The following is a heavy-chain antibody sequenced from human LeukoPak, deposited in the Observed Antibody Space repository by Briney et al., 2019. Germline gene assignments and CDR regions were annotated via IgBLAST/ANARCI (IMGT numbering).Heavy chain of an antibody. CDR2: IYYSGST. J-gene: IGHJ4*02. Sequence: SETLSLTCTVSGGSISSYYWSWIRQPPGKGLEWIGYIYYSGSTDYNPYLKRRVAISVATSKNQFYLKLSSVTAADTAVYYCARGHGGASTIPWCYFDYWGQGTLVTVSS. CDR3: ARGHGGASTIPWCYFDY. CDR1: GGSISSYY. D-gene: IGHD1-26*01. V-gene: IGHV4-59*01.